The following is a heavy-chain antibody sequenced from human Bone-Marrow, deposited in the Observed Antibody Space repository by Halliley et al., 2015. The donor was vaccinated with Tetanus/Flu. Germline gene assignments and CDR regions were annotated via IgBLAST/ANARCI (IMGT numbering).Heavy chain of an antibody. J-gene: IGHJ4*02. CDR2: INPSGGST. Sequence: QGPEWMGMINPSGGSTNYAQKSQGRVTMTRDTSTSTVYMELSSLRSEDTAVYYCARDNMAFDCWGQGTLVTVSS. D-gene: IGHD3-10*01. CDR3: ARDNMAFDC. V-gene: IGHV1-46*01.